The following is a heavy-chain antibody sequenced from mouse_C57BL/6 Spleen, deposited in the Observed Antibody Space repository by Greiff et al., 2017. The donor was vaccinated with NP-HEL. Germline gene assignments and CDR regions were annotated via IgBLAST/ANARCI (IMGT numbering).Heavy chain of an antibody. CDR1: GYTFTSYW. J-gene: IGHJ2*01. D-gene: IGHD1-1*01. Sequence: EVQLVESGTVLARPGASVKMSCKTSGYTFTSYWMHWVKQRPGQGLEWIGAIYPGNSDTSYNQKFKGKAKLTAVTSASTAYMELSSLTNEDSAVYYCTYYYGSSYVDFDYWGQGTTLTVSS. CDR3: TYYYGSSYVDFDY. V-gene: IGHV1-5*01. CDR2: IYPGNSDT.